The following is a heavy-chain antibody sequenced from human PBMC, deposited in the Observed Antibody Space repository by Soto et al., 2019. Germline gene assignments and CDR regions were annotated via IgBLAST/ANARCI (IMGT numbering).Heavy chain of an antibody. CDR2: IYYSGST. CDR1: GGSISSYY. D-gene: IGHD5-12*01. CDR3: ARPRDGYRWYFDY. V-gene: IGHV4-59*01. J-gene: IGHJ4*02. Sequence: SETLSLTCTVSGGSISSYYWSWIRQPPGKGLEWIGYIYYSGSTNYNPSLKSRVTISVDTSKNQFSLKLGSVTAADTAVYYCARPRDGYRWYFDYWGQGTLVTVSS.